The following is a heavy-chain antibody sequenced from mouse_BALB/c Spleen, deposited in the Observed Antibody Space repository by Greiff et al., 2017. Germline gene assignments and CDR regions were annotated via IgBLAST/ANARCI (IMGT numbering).Heavy chain of an antibody. D-gene: IGHD1-1*01. V-gene: IGHV14-3*02. CDR3: ARAHYYGSSTYFDY. J-gene: IGHJ2*01. CDR2: IDPANGNT. CDR1: GFNIKDTY. Sequence: EVKLQESGAELVKPGASVKLSCTASGFNIKDTYMHWVKQRPEQGLEWIGRIDPANGNTKYDPKFQGKATITADTSSNTAYLQLSSLTSEDTAVYYCARAHYYGSSTYFDYWGQGTTLTVSS.